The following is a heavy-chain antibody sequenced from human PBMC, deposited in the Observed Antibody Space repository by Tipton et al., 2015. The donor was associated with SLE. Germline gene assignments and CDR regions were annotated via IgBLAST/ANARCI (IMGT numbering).Heavy chain of an antibody. J-gene: IGHJ6*02. Sequence: SLRLSCAASGFTFSSYSMNWVRQAPGKGLEWVSSISSSSTYIYYADSVKGRFTISRDNAKNSLYLQMNSLRAEDTAVYYCARDTYYYDSSGYYSYYYDYGMDVWGQGTTVTVSS. CDR3: ARDTYYYDSSGYYSYYYDYGMDV. CDR1: GFTFSSYS. V-gene: IGHV3-21*03. D-gene: IGHD3-22*01. CDR2: ISSSSTYI.